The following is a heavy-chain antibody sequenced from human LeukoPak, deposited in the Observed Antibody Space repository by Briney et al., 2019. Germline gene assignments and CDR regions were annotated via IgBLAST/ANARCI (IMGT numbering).Heavy chain of an antibody. CDR3: ARVPGYYYYGMDV. V-gene: IGHV4-30-2*01. CDR2: IYHSGST. J-gene: IGHJ6*02. CDR1: GGSISSGGYS. Sequence: PSETLSLTCAVSGGSISSGGYSWSWIRQPPGKGLEWIGYIYHSGSTYYNPSLKSRVTISVDRSKNQFSLKLSSVTAADTAVYYCARVPGYYYYGMDVWGQGTTVTVSS.